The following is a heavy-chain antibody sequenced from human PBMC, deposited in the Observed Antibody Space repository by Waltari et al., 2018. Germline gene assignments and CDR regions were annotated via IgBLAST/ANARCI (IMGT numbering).Heavy chain of an antibody. CDR2: IIPIFGTA. J-gene: IGHJ4*02. V-gene: IGHV1-69*08. CDR3: ARDYGAAAGTDYFDY. Sequence: QVQLVQSGAEVKKPGSSVKVSCKASGGTFSSYAISWVRPAPGQGLEWMGRIIPIFGTANYAQKFQGRVTITADKSTSTAYMELSSLRSEDTAVYYCARDYGAAAGTDYFDYWGQGTLVTVSS. D-gene: IGHD6-13*01. CDR1: GGTFSSYA.